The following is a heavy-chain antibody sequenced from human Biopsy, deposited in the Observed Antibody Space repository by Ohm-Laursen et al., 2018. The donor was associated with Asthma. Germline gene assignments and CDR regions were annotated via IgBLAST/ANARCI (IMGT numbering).Heavy chain of an antibody. CDR2: VYYSGST. Sequence: SDTLSLTCTVSGGSINNFYWSWIRQPPGKGLESIGHVYYSGSTNYNPSLKSRVTISIDASKNQFSLKLTSVTAADTAVYYCARDRNYCSDGTCVHYYGVDVWGPGTTVTVSS. J-gene: IGHJ6*02. D-gene: IGHD2-15*01. CDR1: GGSINNFY. V-gene: IGHV4-59*01. CDR3: ARDRNYCSDGTCVHYYGVDV.